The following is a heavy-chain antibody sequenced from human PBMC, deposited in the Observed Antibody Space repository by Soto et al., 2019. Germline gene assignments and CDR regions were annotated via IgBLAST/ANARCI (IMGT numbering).Heavy chain of an antibody. CDR3: ARATYSGRYFSDY. CDR2: ISYDGSNE. D-gene: IGHD1-26*01. Sequence: QVQLVESGGGVVQPGRSLRLSCAASGFSFSSYGLHWVRQAPGKGLEWVAAISYDGSNEYYADYLKGRFTISRDNSKNALYLQMNSLSSEDTAGYNWARATYSGRYFSDYWGQGTLVTVSS. CDR1: GFSFSSYG. J-gene: IGHJ4*02. V-gene: IGHV3-30*03.